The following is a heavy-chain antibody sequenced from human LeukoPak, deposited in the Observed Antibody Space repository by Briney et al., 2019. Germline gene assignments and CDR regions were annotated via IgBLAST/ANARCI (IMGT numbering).Heavy chain of an antibody. CDR2: IAHDGTT. CDR3: TREDRPYCPSAY. CDR1: GGSIDITNY. V-gene: IGHV4-4*02. J-gene: IGHJ4*02. D-gene: IGHD1-26*01. Sequence: PSETLSLTCGVSGGSIDITNYWSWVRQAPGKGREWIGEIAHDGTTNYNPSLRSRVAMSFDRANNQFSLSLTSVTAADTAVYYCTREDRPYCPSAYWGQGVLVTVSS.